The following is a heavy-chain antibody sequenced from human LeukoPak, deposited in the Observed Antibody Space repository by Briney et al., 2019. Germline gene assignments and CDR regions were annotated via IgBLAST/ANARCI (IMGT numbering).Heavy chain of an antibody. CDR2: IIPIFGTA. CDR3: ARDSCSSTSCYGYNWFDP. CDR1: GGTFSSYA. V-gene: IGHV1-69*13. Sequence: GASVKVSCKASGGTFSSYAISWVRQAPGQGLEWMGGIIPIFGTANYAQKFQGRVTITADESTSTAYMELSSLRSEDTAVYYCARDSCSSTSCYGYNWFDPWGQGTLVTVSS. D-gene: IGHD2-2*01. J-gene: IGHJ5*02.